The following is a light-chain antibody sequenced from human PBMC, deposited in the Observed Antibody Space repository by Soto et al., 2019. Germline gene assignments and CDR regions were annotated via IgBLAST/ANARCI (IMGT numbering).Light chain of an antibody. Sequence: EIVLTQSPGTLSLSPGERATLSCRASQSVSSYYLAWYQQKPGQAPRLLIYAASSRATGIPDRFSGGGSGTDFTLTISRLEPEDFAVYYCQQCGSSPWTFGQGTKAEIK. CDR1: QSVSSYY. CDR2: AAS. V-gene: IGKV3-20*01. CDR3: QQCGSSPWT. J-gene: IGKJ1*01.